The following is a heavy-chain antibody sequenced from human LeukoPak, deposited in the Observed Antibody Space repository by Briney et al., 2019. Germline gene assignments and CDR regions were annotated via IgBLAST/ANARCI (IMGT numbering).Heavy chain of an antibody. CDR1: GYTFTSYG. J-gene: IGHJ4*02. D-gene: IGHD3-10*01. V-gene: IGHV1-18*01. Sequence: GASVKVSCKASGYTFTSYGISWVRQAPGQGLEWMGWISAYNGNTNYAQKLQGRVTMTTDTSTSTAYMELRSLRSDDTAVYYCARAFRYYYGSGSYHYYFDYWGRGTLVTVSS. CDR2: ISAYNGNT. CDR3: ARAFRYYYGSGSYHYYFDY.